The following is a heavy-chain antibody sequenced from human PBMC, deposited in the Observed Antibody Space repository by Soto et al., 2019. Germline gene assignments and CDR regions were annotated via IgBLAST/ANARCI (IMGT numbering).Heavy chain of an antibody. CDR1: GISVSTSDYY. Sequence: SETLSLTCTVSGISVSTSDYYWGWVRQPPGKGLDWIGNIYYSGSTFYNPSLRSRVTLSVDTSKNQFSLRLNSVTAADTAVYFCAGFVVPASRNSDFDYWGQGNLVTVSS. D-gene: IGHD2-15*01. V-gene: IGHV4-39*01. CDR2: IYYSGST. J-gene: IGHJ4*02. CDR3: AGFVVPASRNSDFDY.